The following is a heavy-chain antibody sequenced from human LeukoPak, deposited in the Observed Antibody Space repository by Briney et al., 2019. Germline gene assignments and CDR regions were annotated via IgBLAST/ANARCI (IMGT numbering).Heavy chain of an antibody. Sequence: SETLSLTCTVSGGSIYNYYWGWIRQPPGKGLEWIGRIYYSGTTNYNPSLESRVTISVDTSKNQFSLKLSSVTAADTAVYYCASFGRAYAGEYYSAYWGQGTLVTVSS. CDR1: GGSIYNYY. D-gene: IGHD3-16*01. CDR2: IYYSGTT. CDR3: ASFGRAYAGEYYSAY. V-gene: IGHV4-59*01. J-gene: IGHJ4*02.